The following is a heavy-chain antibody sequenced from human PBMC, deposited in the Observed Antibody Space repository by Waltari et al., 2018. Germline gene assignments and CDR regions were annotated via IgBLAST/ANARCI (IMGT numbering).Heavy chain of an antibody. CDR2: ISGRGGST. J-gene: IGHJ4*02. CDR3: AKATSGPYFDY. D-gene: IGHD3-3*01. Sequence: EVQLLESGGGLVQPGGSLRLSCAASGFTFSSYAMSLVRQAPGKGLEGVAAISGRGGSTYYADSVKGRFTSSRDNSKNTLYLQMNSLRAEDTAVYYCAKATSGPYFDYWGQGTLVTVSA. V-gene: IGHV3-23*01. CDR1: GFTFSSYA.